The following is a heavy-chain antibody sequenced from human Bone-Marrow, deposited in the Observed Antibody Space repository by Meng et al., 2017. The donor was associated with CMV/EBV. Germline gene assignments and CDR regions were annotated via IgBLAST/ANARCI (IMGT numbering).Heavy chain of an antibody. D-gene: IGHD6-13*01. CDR2: IYYSGST. Sequence: SETLSLTCTVSGGSISSYYWSWIRQPPGKGLEWIGYIYYSGSTNYNPSLKSRVTISVDTSKNQFSLKLSSVTAADTAVYYCASWYSTAWVFDYWGQGTLVTVSS. V-gene: IGHV4-59*01. J-gene: IGHJ4*02. CDR3: ASWYSTAWVFDY. CDR1: GGSISSYY.